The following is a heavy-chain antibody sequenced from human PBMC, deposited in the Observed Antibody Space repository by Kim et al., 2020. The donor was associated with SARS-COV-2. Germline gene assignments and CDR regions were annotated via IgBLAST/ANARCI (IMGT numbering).Heavy chain of an antibody. V-gene: IGHV4-59*08. CDR3: ARHEGVGGSYRVVAEVDY. J-gene: IGHJ4*02. Sequence: SETLSLTCTVSGGSISSYYWSWIRQPPGKGLEWIGYIYYSGSTNYNPSLKSRVTISVDTSKNQFSLKLSSVTAADTAVYYCARHEGVGGSYRVVAEVDYWGQGTLVTVSS. CDR1: GGSISSYY. CDR2: IYYSGST. D-gene: IGHD1-26*01.